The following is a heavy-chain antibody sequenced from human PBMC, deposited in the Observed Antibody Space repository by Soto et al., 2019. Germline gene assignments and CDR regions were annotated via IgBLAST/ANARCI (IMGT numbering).Heavy chain of an antibody. J-gene: IGHJ4*02. Sequence: GTSVKVSCKVSGNTLTDLSMHWVRQAPGQRLEWMGWINAGNGNTKYSQKFQGRVTITRDTSASTAYMELSSLRSEDTAVYYCARAVAVPADFDYWGPGTLVTVSS. D-gene: IGHD6-19*01. CDR3: ARAVAVPADFDY. CDR1: GNTLTDLS. V-gene: IGHV1-3*01. CDR2: INAGNGNT.